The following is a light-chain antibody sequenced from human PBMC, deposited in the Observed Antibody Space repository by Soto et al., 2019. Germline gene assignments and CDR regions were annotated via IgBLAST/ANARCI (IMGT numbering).Light chain of an antibody. Sequence: IGLTQSQANLSVSPGERATLSCRASQRVSSNLAWYQQKPGQAPRVLIYAASSRATGIPDRFRGSGSGTDFTLTISRLEPEDFAIYYCQEYGSSPPYTLGQGTRLEI. CDR2: AAS. CDR1: QRVSSN. CDR3: QEYGSSPPYT. J-gene: IGKJ5*01. V-gene: IGKV3-20*01.